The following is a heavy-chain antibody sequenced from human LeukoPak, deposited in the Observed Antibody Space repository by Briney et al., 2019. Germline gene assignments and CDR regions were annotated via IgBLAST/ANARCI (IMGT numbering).Heavy chain of an antibody. CDR1: GYTFTSYY. D-gene: IGHD2-21*02. CDR2: IIPIFGTA. J-gene: IGHJ6*03. Sequence: SVKVSCKASGYTFTSYYMHWVRQAPGQGLEWMGGIIPIFGTANYAQKFQGRVTITADKSTSTAYMELSSLRSEDTAVYYCARNPYCGGDCYLHYYYMDVWGKGTTVTVSS. V-gene: IGHV1-69*06. CDR3: ARNPYCGGDCYLHYYYMDV.